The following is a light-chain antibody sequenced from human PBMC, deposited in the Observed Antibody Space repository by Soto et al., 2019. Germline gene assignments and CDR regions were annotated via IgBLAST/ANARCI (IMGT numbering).Light chain of an antibody. CDR2: AAS. CDR3: QQYDHLPL. V-gene: IGKV1-33*01. CDR1: QYINHF. J-gene: IGKJ4*01. Sequence: DIQMTQSPSSLSASVGDRVTITCQASQYINHFLNWYQHRPGKAPKLLIYAASDLETGVSSRFSGSGSGTHFTLTISSLQPEDVATYYYQQYDHLPLFGGGTRIDIK.